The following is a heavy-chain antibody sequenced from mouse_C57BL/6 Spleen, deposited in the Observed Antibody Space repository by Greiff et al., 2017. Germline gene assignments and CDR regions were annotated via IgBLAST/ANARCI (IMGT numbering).Heavy chain of an antibody. CDR1: GYTFTGYW. CDR2: ILPGSGIT. J-gene: IGHJ4*01. D-gene: IGHD1-1*01. CDR3: SRLLDGSSSYYAMDY. V-gene: IGHV1-9*01. Sequence: QVHVKQSGAELMKPGASVKLSCKATGYTFTGYWIAWVKQRPGHGLEWIGEILPGSGITNSTEKFKGKATFTADTSSNTAYMQLSILTTTASAIYYGSRLLDGSSSYYAMDYWGQGTSVTVSS.